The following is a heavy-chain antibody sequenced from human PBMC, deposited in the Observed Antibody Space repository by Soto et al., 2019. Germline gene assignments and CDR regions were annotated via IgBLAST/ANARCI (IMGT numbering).Heavy chain of an antibody. D-gene: IGHD3-10*01. Sequence: QVQLQQWGAGLLKPSETLSLTCAVYGGSFSGYYWSWIRQPPGKGLEWIGEINHSGSTNDNPSLKSRVTISVDTSKNQFSLQLSSVTAADTAVYYCARFGAYYYYGMDVWGQGTTVTVSS. V-gene: IGHV4-34*01. CDR1: GGSFSGYY. J-gene: IGHJ6*02. CDR2: INHSGST. CDR3: ARFGAYYYYGMDV.